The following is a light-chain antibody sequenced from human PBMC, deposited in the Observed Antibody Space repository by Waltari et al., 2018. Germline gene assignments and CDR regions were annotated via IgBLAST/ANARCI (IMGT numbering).Light chain of an antibody. CDR3: QQYHSYPRT. Sequence: DIQMTQSLPPLSASVGDRVTITCRASQDISIFLVWFQQKPGKAPKSLIYGASSLQSEVPSRFSGSGSGTNFTLTISSLQSEDFATYYCQQYHSYPRTFGQGTKVDIK. CDR1: QDISIF. J-gene: IGKJ1*01. CDR2: GAS. V-gene: IGKV1-16*01.